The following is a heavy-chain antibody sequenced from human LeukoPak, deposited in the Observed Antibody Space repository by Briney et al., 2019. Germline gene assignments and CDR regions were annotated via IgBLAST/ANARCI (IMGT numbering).Heavy chain of an antibody. J-gene: IGHJ6*02. CDR1: GFTVSSNY. D-gene: IGHD3-9*01. CDR3: ARDPALRYFDWSYHYGMDV. Sequence: GGSLRLSCAASGFTVSSNYMSWVRQAPGKGLEWVSVIYSGGSTYYADSVKGRFTISRDNSKNTLYLQMNSLRAEDTAVYYCARDPALRYFDWSYHYGMDVWGQGTTVTVSS. V-gene: IGHV3-66*01. CDR2: IYSGGST.